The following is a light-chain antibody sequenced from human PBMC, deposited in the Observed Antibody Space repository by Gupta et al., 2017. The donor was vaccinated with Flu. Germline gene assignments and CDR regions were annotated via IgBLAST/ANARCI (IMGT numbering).Light chain of an antibody. CDR2: LGS. CDR3: MQALQTPPT. V-gene: IGKV2-28*01. CDR1: QSLLHSNGYNY. Sequence: DIVMTQSPLSLPVTPGEPASISCRSSQSLLHSNGYNYLDWYQQKPGQSPHLLIYLGSNRASGVPDRFSGSGSGTDFTLKISRVEAEDVGVYYCMQALQTPPTFGQGTKVEIK. J-gene: IGKJ1*01.